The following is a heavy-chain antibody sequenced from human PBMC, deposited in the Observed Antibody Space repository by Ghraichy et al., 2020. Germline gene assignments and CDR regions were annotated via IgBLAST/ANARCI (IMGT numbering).Heavy chain of an antibody. CDR2: ISGSGGST. Sequence: GGSLRLSCAASGFTFSSYSMSWVRQAPGKGLEWVSAISGSGGSTYYADSVKGRFTISRDNSKNTLYLQMNSLRAEDTAVYYCRWGDMAGAFDYWGQGTLVTVSS. CDR1: GFTFSSYS. CDR3: RWGDMAGAFDY. V-gene: IGHV3-23*01. J-gene: IGHJ4*02. D-gene: IGHD1-26*01.